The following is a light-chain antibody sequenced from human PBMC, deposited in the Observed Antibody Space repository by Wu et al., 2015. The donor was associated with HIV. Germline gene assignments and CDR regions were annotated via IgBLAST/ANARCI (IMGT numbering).Light chain of an antibody. CDR1: QSVSSN. J-gene: IGKJ2*01. V-gene: IGKV3D-15*01. CDR2: GSS. CDR3: QQYNNWPLYT. Sequence: EIVMTQSPPTLSVSPGERATLSCRASQSVSSNLAWYQQKPGQAPRFLIYGSSTRAGGIPDRFSGSGSGTSFNLTISTVQSEDFAVYYCQQYNNWPLYTFGQGTKLDIK.